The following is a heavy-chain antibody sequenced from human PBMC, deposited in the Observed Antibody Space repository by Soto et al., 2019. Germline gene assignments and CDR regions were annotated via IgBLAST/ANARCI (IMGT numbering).Heavy chain of an antibody. Sequence: PGGSLRLSCAASGFTFSSYAMHWVRQAPGKGLEWVAVISYDGSNKYYADSVKGRFTISRYNSKNTLYLQMNSLRAEDTAVYYCAREVLPHINYYYGMDVWGQGTTVTVSS. D-gene: IGHD1-26*01. CDR3: AREVLPHINYYYGMDV. V-gene: IGHV3-30-3*01. CDR1: GFTFSSYA. J-gene: IGHJ6*02. CDR2: ISYDGSNK.